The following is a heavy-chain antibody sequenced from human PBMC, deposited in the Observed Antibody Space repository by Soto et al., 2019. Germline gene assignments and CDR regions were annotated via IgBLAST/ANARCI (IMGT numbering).Heavy chain of an antibody. CDR2: INSGSTSI. J-gene: IGHJ4*01. CDR1: GFTFTSFS. Sequence: PGGSLRLSCAASGFTFTSFSMNWVRQAPGKGLEWISYINSGSTSIHYGDSVKGRFTVSRDNAKHSLYLQMSSLRVEDTAIYYCAREGLEDGDIVATRPYFFDSWGRGTLVTVSS. V-gene: IGHV3-48*01. D-gene: IGHD5-12*01. CDR3: AREGLEDGDIVATRPYFFDS.